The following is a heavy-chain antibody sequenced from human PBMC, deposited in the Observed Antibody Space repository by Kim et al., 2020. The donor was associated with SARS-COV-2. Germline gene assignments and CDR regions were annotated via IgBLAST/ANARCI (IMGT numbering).Heavy chain of an antibody. V-gene: IGHV3-30*07. D-gene: IGHD6-25*01. CDR3: ARVQAALNPSSPSAAFDI. Sequence: VKGRFTISRDNSKNTLYLQMHSLRAEDTAMYYCARVQAALNPSSPSAAFDIWGQGTTVTVSS. J-gene: IGHJ3*02.